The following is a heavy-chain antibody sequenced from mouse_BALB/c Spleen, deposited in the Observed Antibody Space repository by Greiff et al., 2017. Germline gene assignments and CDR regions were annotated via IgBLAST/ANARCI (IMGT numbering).Heavy chain of an antibody. CDR1: GYTFTSYD. CDR2: IFPGDGST. Sequence: VQLQQSGAELVKPGASVKLSCKASGYTFTSYDINWVRQRPEQGLEWIGWIFPGDGSTKYNEKVKGKATLTTDKSSSTAYMQLSRLTSEDSAVYFCARGDYRYDDWYFDVWGAGTTVTVSS. V-gene: IGHV1S56*01. J-gene: IGHJ1*01. D-gene: IGHD2-14*01. CDR3: ARGDYRYDDWYFDV.